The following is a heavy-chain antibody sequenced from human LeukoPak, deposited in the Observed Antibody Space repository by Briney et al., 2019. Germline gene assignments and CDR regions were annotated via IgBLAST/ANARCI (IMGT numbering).Heavy chain of an antibody. CDR1: GFTFSSYA. CDR3: ATPEGLQYYDFWSGLGV. Sequence: GGSLRLSCAASGFTFSSYAMSWVRQAPGKGLEWVSAISGSGGSTYYADSVKGRFTISRDNSKNTLYLQMNSLRAEDTAVYYCATPEGLQYYDFWSGLGVWGKGTTVTVSS. J-gene: IGHJ6*04. CDR2: ISGSGGST. D-gene: IGHD3-3*01. V-gene: IGHV3-23*01.